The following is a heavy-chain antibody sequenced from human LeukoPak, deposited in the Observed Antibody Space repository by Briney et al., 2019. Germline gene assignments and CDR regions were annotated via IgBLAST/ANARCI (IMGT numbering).Heavy chain of an antibody. CDR2: FRSKTDGGTI. CDR1: GFTFSNAW. CDR3: TTVIMGAPKDDY. V-gene: IGHV3-15*05. D-gene: IGHD1-26*01. Sequence: PGGSLRLSCAASGFTFSNAWMSWVRQAPGKGLEWVGRFRSKTDGGTIDYAAPVKGRFTISRDDSRNTPYLQMNSLKTEDTAVYYCTTVIMGAPKDDYWGQGTLVTVSS. J-gene: IGHJ4*02.